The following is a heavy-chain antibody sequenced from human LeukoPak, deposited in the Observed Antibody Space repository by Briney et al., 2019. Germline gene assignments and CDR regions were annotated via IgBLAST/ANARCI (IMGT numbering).Heavy chain of an antibody. CDR1: GFTFSTFA. Sequence: GGSLRLSCAASGFTFSTFAMIWVRQPPGKGLEWVSSIFPSGGEIHYADSVRGRFTISRDNSKSTLSLQINSLRAEDTAVYYCAKGGGYEVLYDYWGQGTLVTVSS. J-gene: IGHJ4*02. V-gene: IGHV3-23*01. CDR3: AKGGGYEVLYDY. D-gene: IGHD5-12*01. CDR2: IFPSGGEI.